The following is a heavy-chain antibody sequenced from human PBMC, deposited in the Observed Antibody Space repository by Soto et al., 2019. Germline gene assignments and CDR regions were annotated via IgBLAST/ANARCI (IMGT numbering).Heavy chain of an antibody. CDR2: IYYSGST. J-gene: IGHJ3*02. V-gene: IGHV4-61*01. D-gene: IGHD6-19*01. Sequence: SETLSLTCTVSGGSVSSGSYYWSWIRQPPGKGLEWIGYIYYSGSTNYNPSLKSRVTISVDTSKNQFSLKLSSVTAAATAVYYCARIEGYSSGWSWGAAFDIWGQGTMVTVSS. CDR1: GGSVSSGSYY. CDR3: ARIEGYSSGWSWGAAFDI.